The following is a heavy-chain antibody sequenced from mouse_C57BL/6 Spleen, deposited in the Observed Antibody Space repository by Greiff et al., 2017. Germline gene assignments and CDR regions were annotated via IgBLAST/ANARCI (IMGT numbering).Heavy chain of an antibody. CDR2: IYPRSGNT. V-gene: IGHV1-81*01. CDR1: GYTFTSSG. D-gene: IGHD2-4*01. CDR3: ASYYDYDGYAMDD. Sequence: QVQLQQSGAELARPGASVKLSCKASGYTFTSSGISWVKQRTGQGLDWIGEIYPRSGNTYYNAKFTGKATLTADKSSSTAYMELRSLTSEDSAVYFCASYYDYDGYAMDDWGKGTSVTVSS. J-gene: IGHJ4*01.